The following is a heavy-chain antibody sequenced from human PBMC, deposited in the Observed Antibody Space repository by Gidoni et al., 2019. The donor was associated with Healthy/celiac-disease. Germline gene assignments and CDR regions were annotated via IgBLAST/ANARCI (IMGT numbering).Heavy chain of an antibody. CDR1: GFTFSSYS. CDR2: ISSSSSYI. Sequence: EVQLVESGGGLVKPGGSLRLSCAASGFTFSSYSMNWVRQAPGKGLEWVSSISSSSSYIYYADSVKGRFTISRDNAKNSLYLQMNSLRAEDTAVYYCARDDPAYCGGDCYLPLGYWGQGTLVTVSS. J-gene: IGHJ4*02. D-gene: IGHD2-21*02. CDR3: ARDDPAYCGGDCYLPLGY. V-gene: IGHV3-21*01.